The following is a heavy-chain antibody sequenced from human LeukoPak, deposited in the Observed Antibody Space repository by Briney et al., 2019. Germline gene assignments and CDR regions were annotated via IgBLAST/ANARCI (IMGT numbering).Heavy chain of an antibody. CDR3: AFQPGANYYGSGDAFDI. D-gene: IGHD3-10*01. V-gene: IGHV3-23*01. CDR2: ISGSGGST. Sequence: GGSLRLSCAASGFTFSSYAMSWVRQAPGKGLEWVSAISGSGGSTYYADSVKGRFTISRDNSKNTLYLQMNSLRAEDTAVYYCAFQPGANYYGSGDAFDIWGQGTMVTVSS. J-gene: IGHJ3*02. CDR1: GFTFSSYA.